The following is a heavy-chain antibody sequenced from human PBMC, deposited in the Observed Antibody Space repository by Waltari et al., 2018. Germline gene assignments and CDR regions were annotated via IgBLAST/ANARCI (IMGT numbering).Heavy chain of an antibody. J-gene: IGHJ4*02. CDR3: ANNGGGYSSGPGDY. CDR2: ISYDGSNK. D-gene: IGHD6-19*01. V-gene: IGHV3-30*18. Sequence: QVQLVESGGGVVQPGRSLRLSCAASGFPFSRYVMHWVRQAPGKGLEWVAVISYDGSNKYYADSVKGRFTISRDNSKNTLYLQMNSLRAEDTAVYYCANNGGGYSSGPGDYWGQGTLVTVSS. CDR1: GFPFSRYV.